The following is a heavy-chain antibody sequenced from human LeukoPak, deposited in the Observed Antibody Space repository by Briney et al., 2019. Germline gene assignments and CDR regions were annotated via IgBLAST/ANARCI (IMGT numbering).Heavy chain of an antibody. D-gene: IGHD3-10*01. V-gene: IGHV3-23*01. Sequence: PGGSLRLSCAASGFTVSSYAMSWVRQAPGKGLEWVSAISGSGGDNSYADAVDGRFTISRDNNKNTLYQKMNSLRDEDTAEYYCAKDRVIRGVMGAGGYWGQGTLVTVSS. J-gene: IGHJ4*02. CDR2: ISGSGGDN. CDR3: AKDRVIRGVMGAGGY. CDR1: GFTVSSYA.